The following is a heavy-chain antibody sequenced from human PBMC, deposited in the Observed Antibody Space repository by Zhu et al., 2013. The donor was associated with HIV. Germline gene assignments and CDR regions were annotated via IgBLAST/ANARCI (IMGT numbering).Heavy chain of an antibody. Sequence: QVQLVQSGAEVKKPGASVKVSCKASDYTFTSYGISWVRQAPGQGLEWMGWISAYNGNTNYAQKLQGRVTMTTDISTSTAYMELRSLRSDDTAVYYCAREGFTMVQGVIITPQFLYYYYGMDVWGQGTTVTVSS. D-gene: IGHD3-10*01. V-gene: IGHV1-18*01. CDR2: ISAYNGNT. CDR3: AREGFTMVQGVIITPQFLYYYYGMDV. J-gene: IGHJ6*02. CDR1: DYTFTSYG.